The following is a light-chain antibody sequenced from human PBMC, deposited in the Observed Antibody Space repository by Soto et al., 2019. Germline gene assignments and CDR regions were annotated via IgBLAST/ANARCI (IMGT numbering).Light chain of an antibody. Sequence: DIQMTQSPSTLSASVGDRVTITCRTSQSISNWLAWYQRKPGKAPKLLICDASSLESGVPSRFSGSGSGTEFTLTISILQPDDFATYYCQQYNSYPLTFCPGTKV. CDR1: QSISNW. J-gene: IGKJ3*01. CDR3: QQYNSYPLT. V-gene: IGKV1-5*01. CDR2: DAS.